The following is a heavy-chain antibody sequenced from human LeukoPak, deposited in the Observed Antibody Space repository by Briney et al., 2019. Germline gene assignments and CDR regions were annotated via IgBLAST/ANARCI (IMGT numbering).Heavy chain of an antibody. CDR2: SYHTGST. D-gene: IGHD6-13*01. V-gene: IGHV4-38-2*02. CDR3: ASTGYSSSWDTFDY. Sequence: SETLSLTCTVSGYSITSGYYWGWIRQTPGKGLEWIGSSYHTGSTLYNPSLKSRVTISVDTSKNQFSLKLSSVTAADTAVYYCASTGYSSSWDTFDYWGQGTLVTVSS. CDR1: GYSITSGYY. J-gene: IGHJ4*02.